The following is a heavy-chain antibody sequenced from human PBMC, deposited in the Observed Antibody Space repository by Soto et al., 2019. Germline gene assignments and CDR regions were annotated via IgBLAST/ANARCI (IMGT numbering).Heavy chain of an antibody. V-gene: IGHV3-33*01. CDR1: GFTFSSYG. J-gene: IGHJ6*02. Sequence: PGGSLRLSCAASGFTFSSYGMHWVRQAPGKGLEWVAVIWYDGSNKYYADSVKGRFTISRDNSKNTLYLQMNSLRAEDTAVYYCARESPQLKKIYYYYGMDVWGQGTTVTV. CDR3: ARESPQLKKIYYYYGMDV. CDR2: IWYDGSNK.